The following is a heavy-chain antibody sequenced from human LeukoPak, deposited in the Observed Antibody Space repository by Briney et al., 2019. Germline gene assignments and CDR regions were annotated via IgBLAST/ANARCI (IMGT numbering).Heavy chain of an antibody. Sequence: PGGSLRLSCAASGLTLSSYEMNWVRQAPGKGLEWLSYISSGSGTIYYADSVKGRFTISRDNAKSSLYLQMNSLRDEDTAVYYCARQTSYDSSGYPIDYWGQGTLVTVSS. CDR3: ARQTSYDSSGYPIDY. J-gene: IGHJ4*02. CDR1: GLTLSSYE. CDR2: ISSGSGTI. D-gene: IGHD3-22*01. V-gene: IGHV3-48*03.